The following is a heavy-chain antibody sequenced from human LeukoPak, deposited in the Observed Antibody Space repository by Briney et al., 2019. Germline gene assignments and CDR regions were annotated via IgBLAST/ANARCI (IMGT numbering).Heavy chain of an antibody. CDR3: ARDANLYYYDSSGYYWSYFDY. CDR1: GFTFSSYG. Sequence: GRSLRLSCAASGFTFSSYGMHWVRQAPGKGLEWVAVIWYDGSNKYYADSVKGRFTISRDNSKNTLYLQMNSLRAEDTAVYYCARDANLYYYDSSGYYWSYFDYWGQGTLVTVSS. J-gene: IGHJ4*02. V-gene: IGHV3-33*01. D-gene: IGHD3-22*01. CDR2: IWYDGSNK.